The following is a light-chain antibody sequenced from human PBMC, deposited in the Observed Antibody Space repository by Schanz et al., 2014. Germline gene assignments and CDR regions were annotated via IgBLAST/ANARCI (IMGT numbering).Light chain of an antibody. J-gene: IGKJ1*01. Sequence: DIVMTQSPDSLAVSLGERATINCKSSQSVLYKSNSKNYLAWYQQKPGQPPKLLFYWASTRESGVPDRFSGSGSGTDFTLTISSLQAEDVAVYYCHHYLNTPPTFGQGTKVEIK. CDR3: HHYLNTPPT. CDR2: WAS. V-gene: IGKV4-1*01. CDR1: QSVLYKSNSKNY.